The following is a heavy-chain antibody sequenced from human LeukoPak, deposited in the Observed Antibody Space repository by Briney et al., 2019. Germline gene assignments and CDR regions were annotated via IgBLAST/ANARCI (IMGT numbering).Heavy chain of an antibody. CDR3: AKDVTATPD. CDR1: GFTFSSYG. D-gene: IGHD4-11*01. V-gene: IGHV3-30*18. Sequence: GGSLRLSCADSGFTFSSYGMHWVRQAPGKGLEWVAVISYDGSNKYYADSVKGRFTISRDNSRNTLYLQMNSLRAEDTAVYYCAKDVTATPDWGQGTLVTVSS. CDR2: ISYDGSNK. J-gene: IGHJ4*02.